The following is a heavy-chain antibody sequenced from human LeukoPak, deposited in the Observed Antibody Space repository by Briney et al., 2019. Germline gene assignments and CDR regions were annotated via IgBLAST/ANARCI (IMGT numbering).Heavy chain of an antibody. Sequence: GGSLRLSCAASGFTFSSYAMTWVRQAPGEGLQWVSDISGSGSSAYYADSVRGRFTISRDNSKNTLYLQMNSLRAEDTAVYYCAKDLGGLYYYDSSGFPVDYWGQGTLVTVSS. J-gene: IGHJ4*02. V-gene: IGHV3-23*01. CDR2: ISGSGSSA. CDR1: GFTFSSYA. CDR3: AKDLGGLYYYDSSGFPVDY. D-gene: IGHD3-22*01.